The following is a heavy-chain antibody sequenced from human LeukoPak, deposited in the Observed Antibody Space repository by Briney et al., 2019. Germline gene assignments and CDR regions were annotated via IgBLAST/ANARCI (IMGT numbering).Heavy chain of an antibody. D-gene: IGHD3-22*01. CDR2: IKQDGSEK. J-gene: IGHJ6*02. V-gene: IGHV3-7*01. CDR1: GFTFSSYW. CDR3: ARILVRALYGMDV. Sequence: GGSLRLSCAASGFTFSSYWVSWVRQAPGKGLEWVANIKQDGSEKYYVDSVKGRFTISRDNAKNSLYLQMNSLRAEDTAVYYCARILVRALYGMDVWGQGTTVTVSS.